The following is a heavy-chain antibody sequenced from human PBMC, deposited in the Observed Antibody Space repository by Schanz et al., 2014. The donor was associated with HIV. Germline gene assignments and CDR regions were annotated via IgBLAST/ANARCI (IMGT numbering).Heavy chain of an antibody. CDR3: ARGRYAPNYYDSSTYPYYFDY. V-gene: IGHV3-21*06. CDR2: ISSTGSDI. D-gene: IGHD3-22*01. J-gene: IGHJ4*02. CDR1: GFTFSTYT. Sequence: EVQLVESGGGLVRPGESLTLSCAASGFTFSTYTINWVRQAPGKGLEWVASISSTGSDIYYADSMKGRFTISRDNAKNSLYLQINSLRAEDTAVYYCARGRYAPNYYDSSTYPYYFDYWGQGTLVTVSS.